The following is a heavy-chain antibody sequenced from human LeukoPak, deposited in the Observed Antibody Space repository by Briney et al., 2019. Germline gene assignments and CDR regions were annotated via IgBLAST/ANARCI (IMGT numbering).Heavy chain of an antibody. D-gene: IGHD2-15*01. Sequence: PSETLSLTCTVSGGSISSGTYYWSWIRQHPGKGLEWIGYIYYSGTTDYTSSLRSRVTISRDTSKNQFSLKLSSVTAADTAVYFFARVGSRTNFHFDYWGQGNLGNVSS. J-gene: IGHJ4*01. CDR2: IYYSGTT. CDR3: ARVGSRTNFHFDY. CDR1: GGSISSGTYY. V-gene: IGHV4-31*03.